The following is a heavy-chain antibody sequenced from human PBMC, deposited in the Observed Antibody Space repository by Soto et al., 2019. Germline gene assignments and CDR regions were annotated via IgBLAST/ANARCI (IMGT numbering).Heavy chain of an antibody. D-gene: IGHD4-17*01. CDR1: GFTFDDYA. Sequence: GGSLRLSCAASGFTFDDYAMYWVRQVPGKGLEWVSGISWDSGRIGYADSVKGRFTISRDNAENSLYLQMDSLRAEDAAVYYCASPPTNLDYDDDTWFDPWGQGTLVTVSS. CDR2: ISWDSGRI. J-gene: IGHJ5*02. CDR3: ASPPTNLDYDDDTWFDP. V-gene: IGHV3-9*01.